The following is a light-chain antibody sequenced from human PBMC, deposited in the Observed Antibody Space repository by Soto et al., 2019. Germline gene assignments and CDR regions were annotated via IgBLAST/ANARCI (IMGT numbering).Light chain of an antibody. V-gene: IGKV1-39*01. Sequence: DIQMTQSPSSLSASVGDRVTITCRASQSIRNSLNWYQQKLGKVPKVLIYGASTLQSGVPSRFSGSGSGTDFTLTISSLQPEDFATYYCQESYTALWGTLGEGTKVDIK. CDR1: QSIRNS. CDR2: GAS. CDR3: QESYTALWGT. J-gene: IGKJ1*01.